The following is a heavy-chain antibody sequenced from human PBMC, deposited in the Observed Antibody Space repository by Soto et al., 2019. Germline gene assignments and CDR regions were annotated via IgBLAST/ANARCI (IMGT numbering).Heavy chain of an antibody. CDR2: TYYRSKWYN. D-gene: IGHD6-19*01. V-gene: IGHV6-1*01. J-gene: IGHJ4*02. CDR1: GDSVSSNSAA. Sequence: SQTLSLTCAISGDSVSSNSAAWNWIRQSPSRGLEWLGRTYYRSKWYNDYAVSVKSRITINPDTSKNQFSLQLNSVTPEDTAVYYCARVFPYSSGWFRGEYYFDYWGQGTLVTVSS. CDR3: ARVFPYSSGWFRGEYYFDY.